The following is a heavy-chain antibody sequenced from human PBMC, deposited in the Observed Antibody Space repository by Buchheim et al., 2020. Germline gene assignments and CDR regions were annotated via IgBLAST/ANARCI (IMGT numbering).Heavy chain of an antibody. CDR1: GYTFTGYY. Sequence: QVQLVQSGAEVKKPGASVKVSCKASGYTFTGYYMHWVRQAPGQGLEWMGRINPNSGGTNYAQKFQGRGTITTGTSSRHAYMELSRLRSDDTAVHYCARDPVLRGYYYYYGMDVWGQGTT. J-gene: IGHJ6*02. CDR3: ARDPVLRGYYYYYGMDV. D-gene: IGHD4-23*01. CDR2: INPNSGGT. V-gene: IGHV1-2*06.